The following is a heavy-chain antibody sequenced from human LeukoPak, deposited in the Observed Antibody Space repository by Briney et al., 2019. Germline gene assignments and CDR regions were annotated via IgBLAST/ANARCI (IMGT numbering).Heavy chain of an antibody. V-gene: IGHV3-23*01. Sequence: GGSLRLSCAASGFTFSSYAMGWVRQAPGKGLEWVSAISGSGGSTYYADSVKSRFTISRDNSKNTLYLQMNSLRAEDTAVYYCARETLDATNKGAFDIWGQGTMVTVSS. CDR2: ISGSGGST. J-gene: IGHJ3*02. D-gene: IGHD1/OR15-1a*01. CDR1: GFTFSSYA. CDR3: ARETLDATNKGAFDI.